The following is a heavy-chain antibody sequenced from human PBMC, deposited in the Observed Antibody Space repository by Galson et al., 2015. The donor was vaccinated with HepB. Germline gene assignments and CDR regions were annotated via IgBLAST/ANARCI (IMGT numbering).Heavy chain of an antibody. J-gene: IGHJ4*02. V-gene: IGHV1-24*01. CDR3: ATAVSGSSGWYYFDY. D-gene: IGHD6-19*01. CDR2: FDPEDGET. Sequence: SVKVSCKVSGYTLTELSMHWVRQAPGKGLEWMGGFDPEDGETIYAQKFQGRVTMTEDTSTDTAYMELSSLRSEDTAVYYCATAVSGSSGWYYFDYWGQGTLVTVTS. CDR1: GYTLTELS.